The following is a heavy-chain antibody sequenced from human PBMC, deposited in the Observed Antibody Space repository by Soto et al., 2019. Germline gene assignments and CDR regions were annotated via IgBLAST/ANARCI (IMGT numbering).Heavy chain of an antibody. CDR3: ANPISSRPNYYYYYYMDV. CDR2: ISGSGGST. V-gene: IGHV3-23*01. CDR1: GFTFSSYA. Sequence: PGGSLRLSCAASGFTFSSYAMSWVRQAPGKGLEWVSAISGSGGSTYYADSVKGRFTISRDNSKNTLYLQMNSLRAEDTAVYYCANPISSRPNYYYYYYMDVWGKGTTVTVSS. J-gene: IGHJ6*03.